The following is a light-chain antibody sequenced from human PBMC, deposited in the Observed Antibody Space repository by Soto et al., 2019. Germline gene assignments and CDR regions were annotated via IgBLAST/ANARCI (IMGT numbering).Light chain of an antibody. CDR2: QAS. Sequence: DIQMTQSPSTLSASVGDRVTITCRASQSTSSYLAWYQQKPGKAPKLLIYQASSLENGVPSRFGGSGSGTEFSLTISSLQPDDFATYYCQQYSSHSTFGQGTKVDIK. J-gene: IGKJ1*01. CDR3: QQYSSHST. CDR1: QSTSSY. V-gene: IGKV1-5*03.